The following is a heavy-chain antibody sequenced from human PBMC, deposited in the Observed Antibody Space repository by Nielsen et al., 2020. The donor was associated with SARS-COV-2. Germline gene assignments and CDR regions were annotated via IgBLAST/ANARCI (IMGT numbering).Heavy chain of an antibody. J-gene: IGHJ5*02. CDR1: GFTFNIYA. Sequence: GESLKISCAASGFTFNIYAMAWVRRAPGRGLEWVSGTSASGASTYYADSVKGRFSISRDNSRNTLYLQMNSLRVEDTAIYYCAKDGGGETGYSSSWYPNWFDPWGQGTLVTVSS. D-gene: IGHD6-13*01. CDR3: AKDGGGETGYSSSWYPNWFDP. V-gene: IGHV3-23*01. CDR2: TSASGAST.